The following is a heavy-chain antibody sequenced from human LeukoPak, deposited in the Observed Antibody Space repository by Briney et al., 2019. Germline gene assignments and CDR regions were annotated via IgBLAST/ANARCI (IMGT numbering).Heavy chain of an antibody. D-gene: IGHD3-22*01. Sequence: SETLSLTCTVSGASFTTYYWSWIRQPPGKGLEWIGRIYTSGSTNYNPSLKSRVAMSVDTSKNQFSLKLSSVTAADTAVYYCARDLDYYDSSGYYLRRFDPWGQGTLVTVSS. CDR2: IYTSGST. J-gene: IGHJ5*02. CDR3: ARDLDYYDSSGYYLRRFDP. V-gene: IGHV4-4*07. CDR1: GASFTTYY.